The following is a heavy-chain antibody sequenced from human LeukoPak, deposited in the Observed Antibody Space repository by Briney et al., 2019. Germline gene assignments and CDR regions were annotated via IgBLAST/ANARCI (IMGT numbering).Heavy chain of an antibody. J-gene: IGHJ4*02. Sequence: GGSLRLSCAASGFTFSSYEINWVRLAPGKGLEWVSYISSSGSTRYYADSVKGRFTISRDNAKNSLYLQINSLRAEDTAVYYCARDDYGETFWGQGTLVTVSS. CDR1: GFTFSSYE. V-gene: IGHV3-48*03. D-gene: IGHD4-17*01. CDR2: ISSSGSTR. CDR3: ARDDYGETF.